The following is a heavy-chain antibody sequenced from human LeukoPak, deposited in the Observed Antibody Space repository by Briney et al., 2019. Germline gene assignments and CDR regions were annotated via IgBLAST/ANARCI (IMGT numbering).Heavy chain of an antibody. Sequence: GASVKVSCKASGYTFTSYYMHWVRQAPGQGLEWMGIINPSGGSTSYAQKFQGRVTMTRDTSTSTVYMELSSLRSEDTAVYYCARDSRGVLLWFGELLPGWFDPWGQGTLVTVSS. CDR2: INPSGGST. CDR3: ARDSRGVLLWFGELLPGWFDP. CDR1: GYTFTSYY. J-gene: IGHJ5*02. D-gene: IGHD3-10*01. V-gene: IGHV1-46*01.